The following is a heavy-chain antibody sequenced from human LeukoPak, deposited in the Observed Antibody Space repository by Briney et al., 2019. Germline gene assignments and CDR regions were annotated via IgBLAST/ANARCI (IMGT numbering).Heavy chain of an antibody. J-gene: IGHJ3*02. CDR1: GGSFSGYY. CDR2: IHHRGST. CDR3: ARGRGGADIVVVPAAIGRGAFDI. D-gene: IGHD2-2*02. Sequence: SETLSLTCAVYGGSFSGYYWSWIRQPPGKGLEWIGEIHHRGSTNYNPSLKSRVTISVDTSKNQFSLKLSSVTAADTAVYYCARGRGGADIVVVPAAIGRGAFDIWGQGTMVTVSS. V-gene: IGHV4-34*01.